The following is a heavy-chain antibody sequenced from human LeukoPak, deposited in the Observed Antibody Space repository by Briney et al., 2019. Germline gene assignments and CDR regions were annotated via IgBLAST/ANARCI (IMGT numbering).Heavy chain of an antibody. CDR1: GGSVSSGSYY. J-gene: IGHJ3*02. V-gene: IGHV4-61*01. D-gene: IGHD1-1*01. CDR3: ARRNERRAPGAFDI. Sequence: SETLSLTCTVSGGSVSSGSYYWSWIRQPPGKGLEWIGYIYYSGSAKYNPSLKSRVTISVDTSKNQFSLKLSSVTAADTAVYYCARRNERRAPGAFDIWGQGTMVTVSS. CDR2: IYYSGSA.